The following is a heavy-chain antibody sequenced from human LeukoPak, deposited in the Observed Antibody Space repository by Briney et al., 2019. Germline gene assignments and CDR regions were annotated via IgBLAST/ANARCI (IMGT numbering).Heavy chain of an antibody. D-gene: IGHD3-16*01. J-gene: IGHJ4*02. CDR3: AKVGGMKRGYYFDY. CDR1: GFTFSSYA. CDR2: ISGSGGST. V-gene: IGHV3-23*01. Sequence: GGSLRLSCTTSGFTFSSYAMSWVRQAPGKGLEWVSAISGSGGSTYYADSVKGRFTISRDNSKNTLYLQMNSLRAEDTAVYYCAKVGGMKRGYYFDYWGQGTLVTVSS.